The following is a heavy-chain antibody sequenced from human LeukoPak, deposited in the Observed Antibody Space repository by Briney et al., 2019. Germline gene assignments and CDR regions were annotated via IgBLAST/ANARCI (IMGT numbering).Heavy chain of an antibody. CDR1: GFTFSSYS. Sequence: PGGSLRLSCAASGFTFSSYSMNWVRQAPGEGLEWVSSISSSSSYIYYADSVKGRFTISRDNAKNSLYLQMNSLRAEDTAVYYCARDCSSTSCYPLDYWGQGTLVTVSS. J-gene: IGHJ4*02. CDR3: ARDCSSTSCYPLDY. D-gene: IGHD2-2*01. CDR2: ISSSSSYI. V-gene: IGHV3-21*01.